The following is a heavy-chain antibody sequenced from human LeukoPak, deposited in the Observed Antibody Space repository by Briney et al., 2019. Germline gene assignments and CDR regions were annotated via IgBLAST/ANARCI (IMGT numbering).Heavy chain of an antibody. J-gene: IGHJ4*02. CDR3: ARRYYYNLGSFPFDF. CDR1: GGPFSGYF. D-gene: IGHD3-10*01. V-gene: IGHV4-34*01. Sequence: NPSETLSLTCAVSGGPFSGYFWSWIRQSSGKGLEWIGEIHNSGTTNYNPSLNSRVTISEDTSKNQFYLNLGSVTAADTAVYYCARRYYYNLGSFPFDFWGQGTLVTASS. CDR2: IHNSGTT.